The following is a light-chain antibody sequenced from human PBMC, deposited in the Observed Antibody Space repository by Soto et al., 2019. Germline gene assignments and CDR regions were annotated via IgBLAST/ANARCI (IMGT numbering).Light chain of an antibody. Sequence: EIVVTQSPGILSVSPGDRATLSCRASQSVGRNLAWYQQKPGQAPTLLIYAASTRATGLPARFSGSGSGTDFTLTITSLQSEGFAVYYCQEYSKWPLFTFVPGTRVD. J-gene: IGKJ3*01. CDR2: AAS. V-gene: IGKV3-15*01. CDR3: QEYSKWPLFT. CDR1: QSVGRN.